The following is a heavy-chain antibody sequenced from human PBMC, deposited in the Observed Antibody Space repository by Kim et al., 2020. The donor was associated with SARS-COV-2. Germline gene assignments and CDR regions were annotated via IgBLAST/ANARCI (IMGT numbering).Heavy chain of an antibody. J-gene: IGHJ4*02. V-gene: IGHV3-23*01. D-gene: IGHD2-15*01. CDR3: AKEVVVAPRGSDY. Sequence: YADSGRGRFTISRDNSKNALYLQMNSLRAEDTAVYYCAKEVVVAPRGSDYWGQGTLVTVSS.